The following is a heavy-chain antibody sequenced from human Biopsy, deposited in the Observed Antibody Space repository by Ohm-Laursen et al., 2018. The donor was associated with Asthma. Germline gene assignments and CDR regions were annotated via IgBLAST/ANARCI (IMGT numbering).Heavy chain of an antibody. Sequence: SSLRLSCAASGFTFSSYGMHWVRQAPGKGLEWVGVISKDASTQDYADSVKGRFTMARDNSKNTLDLRMNSLREEDTAVYYCVRDGTDDAFDIWGQGTVVSVSS. J-gene: IGHJ3*02. CDR2: ISKDASTQ. V-gene: IGHV3-30*03. CDR1: GFTFSSYG. CDR3: VRDGTDDAFDI. D-gene: IGHD1-1*01.